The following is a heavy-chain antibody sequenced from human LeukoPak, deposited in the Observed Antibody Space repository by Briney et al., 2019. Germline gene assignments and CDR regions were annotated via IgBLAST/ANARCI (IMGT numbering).Heavy chain of an antibody. CDR2: ISHDGSNK. D-gene: IGHD7-27*01. J-gene: IGHJ3*02. CDR1: GFTFNNYA. CDR3: ARDQFGTGDRRDAFDI. V-gene: IGHV3-30-3*01. Sequence: GRSLKLSCAASGFTFNNYAMHWVRQAPGKGLEWIAFISHDGSNKYYADSVKGRFTISRDNSKNTLYLQMNSLGAEDTAVYYCARDQFGTGDRRDAFDIWGQGTMVTVSS.